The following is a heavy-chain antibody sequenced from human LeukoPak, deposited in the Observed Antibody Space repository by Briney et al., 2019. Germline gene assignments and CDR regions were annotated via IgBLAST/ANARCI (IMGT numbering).Heavy chain of an antibody. CDR3: ARGYSSSWYNWLDP. J-gene: IGHJ5*02. V-gene: IGHV3-7*01. Sequence: HTGGSLRLSCAVSGFTFSNYSMNWARQAPGKGLEWVASINHNGNVNYYVDSVKGRFTISRDNAENTLYLQMNSLRAEDAAVYYCARGYSSSWYNWLDPWGQGTLVTVSS. D-gene: IGHD6-13*01. CDR2: INHNGNVN. CDR1: GFTFSNYS.